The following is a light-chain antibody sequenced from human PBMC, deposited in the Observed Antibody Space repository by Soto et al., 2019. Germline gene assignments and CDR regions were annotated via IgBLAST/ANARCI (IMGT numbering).Light chain of an antibody. CDR3: SSYAGSSTRA. V-gene: IGLV2-14*03. Sequence: QSVLTQPRSVSGSPGQSVTISCTGTSSDVGGYNYVSWYQQHPGKAPKLMIYDVSNRPSGVSNRFSGSKSANTASLTISGLQPEDEADYYCSSYAGSSTRAFGTGTKLTVL. CDR1: SSDVGGYNY. J-gene: IGLJ1*01. CDR2: DVS.